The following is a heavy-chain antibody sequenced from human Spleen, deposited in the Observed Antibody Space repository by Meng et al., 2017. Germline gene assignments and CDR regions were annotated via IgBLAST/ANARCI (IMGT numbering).Heavy chain of an antibody. Sequence: GESLKISCAASGFTFSSYAMHWVRQAPGKGLEWVAVISYDGSNKYYADSVKGRFTISRDNSKNTLYLQMNSLRAEDTAVYYCATGGTGPYFDYWGQGTLVTVSS. D-gene: IGHD1-1*01. CDR2: ISYDGSNK. V-gene: IGHV3-30*04. J-gene: IGHJ4*02. CDR1: GFTFSSYA. CDR3: ATGGTGPYFDY.